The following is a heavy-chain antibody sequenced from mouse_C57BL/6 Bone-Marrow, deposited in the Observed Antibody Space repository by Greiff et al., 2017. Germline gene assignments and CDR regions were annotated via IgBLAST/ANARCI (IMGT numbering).Heavy chain of an antibody. Sequence: QVQLQQPGAELVKPGASVKLSCKASGYTFTSYWMHWVKQRPGRGLEWIGRIDPNRGGTKYNEKFKSKATLTVDKPSSTAYMQLSSLTSEDSAVYYCAREVGYYYGPYWYFDVWGTGTTVTVSS. CDR3: AREVGYYYGPYWYFDV. CDR2: IDPNRGGT. D-gene: IGHD1-1*01. J-gene: IGHJ1*03. CDR1: GYTFTSYW. V-gene: IGHV1-72*01.